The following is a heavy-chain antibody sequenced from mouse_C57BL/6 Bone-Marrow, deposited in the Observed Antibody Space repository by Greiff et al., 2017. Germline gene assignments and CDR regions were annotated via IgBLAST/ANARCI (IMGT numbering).Heavy chain of an antibody. J-gene: IGHJ2*01. CDR3: ARRGFDY. CDR1: GYTFTDYN. Sequence: EVQRVESGPELVKPGASVKIPCKASGYTFTDYNMDWVKQSHGKSLEWIGDINPNNGGTIYNQKFKGKDTLTVDKSSSTAYMELRSLTSEDTAVYYCARRGFDYWGQGTTLTVSS. V-gene: IGHV1-18*01. CDR2: INPNNGGT.